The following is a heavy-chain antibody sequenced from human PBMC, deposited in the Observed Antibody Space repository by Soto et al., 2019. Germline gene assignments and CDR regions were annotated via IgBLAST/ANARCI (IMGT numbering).Heavy chain of an antibody. Sequence: PGGSLRLSCAPSGFTFSNYAMHWVRQAPGKGLEWVAVISYDGSNKYYADSVKGRFTISRDNSKNTLYLQMNSLRAEDTAVYYCARDKRDLRFLAWSYYFDYWGQGPLVTVSS. CDR1: GFTFSNYA. CDR2: ISYDGSNK. J-gene: IGHJ4*02. CDR3: ARDKRDLRFLAWSYYFDY. D-gene: IGHD3-3*01. V-gene: IGHV3-30-3*01.